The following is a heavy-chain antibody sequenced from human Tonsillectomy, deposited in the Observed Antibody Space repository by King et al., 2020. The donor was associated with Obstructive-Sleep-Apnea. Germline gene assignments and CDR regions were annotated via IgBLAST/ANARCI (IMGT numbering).Heavy chain of an antibody. CDR3: AKVGYDFWCGYWSGVDY. D-gene: IGHD3-3*01. J-gene: IGHJ4*02. Sequence: QVQLVESGGGVVQPGRSLRLSCAASGFTFSNYGMHWVRQAPGKGLEWVAFIQYDGSNKYYADSVKGRFTISKDTSKNTLYLQMSSLRTDDTAVYYCAKVGYDFWCGYWSGVDYWGQGTLVTVSS. V-gene: IGHV3-30*02. CDR1: GFTFSNYG. CDR2: IQYDGSNK.